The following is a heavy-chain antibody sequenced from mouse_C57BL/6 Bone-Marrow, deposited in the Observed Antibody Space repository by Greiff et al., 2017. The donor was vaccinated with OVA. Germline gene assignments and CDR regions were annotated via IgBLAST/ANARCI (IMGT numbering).Heavy chain of an antibody. CDR2: IWSGGST. D-gene: IGHD2-5*01. CDR3: ARKGDYYSNYVGFAY. Sequence: VQLQQSGPGLVQPSQSLSITCTVSGFSLTSYGVHWVRQSPGKGLEWLGVIWSGGSTDYNAAFISRLSISKDNSKSQVFFKMNSLQADDTAIYYCARKGDYYSNYVGFAYWGQGTLVTVSA. J-gene: IGHJ3*01. CDR1: GFSLTSYG. V-gene: IGHV2-2*01.